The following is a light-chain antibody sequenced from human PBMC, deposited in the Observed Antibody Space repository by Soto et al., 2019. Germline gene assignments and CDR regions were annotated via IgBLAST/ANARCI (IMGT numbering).Light chain of an antibody. CDR2: GAS. CDR3: QQYGSSGT. J-gene: IGKJ1*01. V-gene: IGKV3-20*01. Sequence: IGLAQSPGTLSLSPGERATLASTSSQSVTNNYLAWYQKTPGQAPRLLIYGASIRATGIPDRFSGSGSGTDFTLTISLLEHEDLAEYYCQQYGSSGTFGQGTKVDIK. CDR1: QSVTNNY.